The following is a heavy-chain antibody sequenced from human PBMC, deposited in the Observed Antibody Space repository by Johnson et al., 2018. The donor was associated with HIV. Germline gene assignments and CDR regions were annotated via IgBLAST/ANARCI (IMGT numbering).Heavy chain of an antibody. V-gene: IGHV3-9*01. CDR2: ISWNSGSI. Sequence: VQLVESGGGLVQPGRSLRLSCPASGFTFDDYAMHWVRQAPGKGLEWVSGISWNSGSIGYADSVKGRFTISRDNAKNSLYLQMNSLRAEDTALYYCAKVHSGQLVGYAFDIWGQGTMVTVSS. CDR1: GFTFDDYA. CDR3: AKVHSGQLVGYAFDI. J-gene: IGHJ3*02. D-gene: IGHD1-26*01.